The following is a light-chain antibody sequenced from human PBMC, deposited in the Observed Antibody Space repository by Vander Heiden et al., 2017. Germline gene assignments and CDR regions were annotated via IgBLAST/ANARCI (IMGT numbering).Light chain of an antibody. CDR1: QNLLSSANNINY. Sequence: DIVLTQSPDSLAVSLGERATITCKSSQNLLSSANNINYLAWFQHKPGQPPRLLMFSASTRQSGVPDRISGSGSGTDFTLTIRSLRAEDVAVYYCQQDDNGPITFGQGTRLEIK. CDR2: SAS. V-gene: IGKV4-1*01. CDR3: QQDDNGPIT. J-gene: IGKJ5*01.